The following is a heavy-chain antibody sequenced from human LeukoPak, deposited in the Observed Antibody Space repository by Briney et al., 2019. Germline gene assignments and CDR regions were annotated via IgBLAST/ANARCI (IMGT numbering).Heavy chain of an antibody. CDR1: GFTFSSYG. J-gene: IGHJ4*02. CDR2: ISYDGSNK. CDR3: AKGDRGYSYGPDY. D-gene: IGHD5-18*01. Sequence: PGRSLRLSCAASGFTFSSYGMHWVRQAPGKGLEWVAVISYDGSNKYYADSVKGRFTISRDNSKNTLYLQMNSLRAEDTAVYYCAKGDRGYSYGPDYWGQETLVTVSS. V-gene: IGHV3-30*18.